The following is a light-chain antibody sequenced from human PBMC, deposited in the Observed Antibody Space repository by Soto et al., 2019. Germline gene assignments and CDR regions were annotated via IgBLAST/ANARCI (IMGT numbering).Light chain of an antibody. Sequence: DIQMTQSPSSVSASVGDRVTITCRASQGSSSWLAGYQQKPGKAPKLLIYAASSLQSGVPSRFSGSGSGTDFTLAISSLQPEDFATYYCQQPNSFPQTFGHGTKLEIK. CDR3: QQPNSFPQT. CDR1: QGSSSW. CDR2: AAS. V-gene: IGKV1-12*01. J-gene: IGKJ2*01.